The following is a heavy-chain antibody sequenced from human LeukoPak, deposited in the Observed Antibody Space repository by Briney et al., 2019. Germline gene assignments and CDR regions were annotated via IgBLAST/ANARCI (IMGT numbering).Heavy chain of an antibody. J-gene: IGHJ3*02. Sequence: PSETLSLTCTVSGYSIYSGSYWGWIRQPPGKGLEWIGSIYHSGNTYYNPSLKSRVTISVDTSKNQFSLKLSSVTAADTAVYYCARGIAAAGTGAFDIWGQGTMVTVSS. CDR3: ARGIAAAGTGAFDI. D-gene: IGHD6-13*01. CDR1: GYSIYSGSY. V-gene: IGHV4-38-2*02. CDR2: IYHSGNT.